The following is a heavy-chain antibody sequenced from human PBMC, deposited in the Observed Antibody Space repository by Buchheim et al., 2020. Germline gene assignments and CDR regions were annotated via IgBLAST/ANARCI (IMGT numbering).Heavy chain of an antibody. CDR3: ARGFYYGSGSYRLSPHFDY. D-gene: IGHD3-10*01. Sequence: QVQLVQSGAEVKKPGASVKVSCKASGYTFTGYYMHWVRQAPGQGLEWMGRINPNSGGTNYAQKFQGRVTMTRDTSISTAYMELSRLSSDDTAVYYCARGFYYGSGSYRLSPHFDYWGQGTL. CDR1: GYTFTGYY. CDR2: INPNSGGT. J-gene: IGHJ4*02. V-gene: IGHV1-2*06.